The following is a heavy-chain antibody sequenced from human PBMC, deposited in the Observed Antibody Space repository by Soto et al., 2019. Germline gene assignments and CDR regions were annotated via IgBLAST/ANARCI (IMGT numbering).Heavy chain of an antibody. D-gene: IGHD2-2*01. CDR2: INHSGST. Sequence: NPSETLSLTCAVYGGSFSGYYWSWIRRPPGKGLEWIGEINHSGSTNYNPSLKSRVTISVDTSKNQFSLKLSSVTAADTAVYYCARVGGVVVPAAPDAFDYWGQGTVVTVSS. CDR1: GGSFSGYY. CDR3: ARVGGVVVPAAPDAFDY. J-gene: IGHJ4*02. V-gene: IGHV4-34*01.